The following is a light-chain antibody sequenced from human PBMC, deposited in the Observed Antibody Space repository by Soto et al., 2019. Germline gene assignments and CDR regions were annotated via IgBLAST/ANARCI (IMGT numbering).Light chain of an antibody. CDR2: GND. J-gene: IGLJ2*01. Sequence: QSVLTQPPSVSGAPGQRVTISCTGSRSNIGAGYDVNWYQQLPGTAPKLLMYGNDNRPSGVPDRFSGSKSGTSASLAITGLQAEDEADYYCQSYDSNYVVFGGGTKLTVL. CDR1: RSNIGAGYD. CDR3: QSYDSNYVV. V-gene: IGLV1-40*01.